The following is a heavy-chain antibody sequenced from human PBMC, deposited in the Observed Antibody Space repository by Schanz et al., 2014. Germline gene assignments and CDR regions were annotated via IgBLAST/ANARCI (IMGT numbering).Heavy chain of an antibody. V-gene: IGHV3-23*01. CDR2: LSGSGGST. CDR1: GFTFSSYA. D-gene: IGHD3-9*01. J-gene: IGHJ4*02. CDR3: ARDAADFYDILTVTRN. Sequence: EVQLLESGGGLVQPGGSLRLSCAASGFTFSSYAMSWVRQAPGKGLEWVSALSGSGGSTYYADSVKGRFTISRDNSKNTLYLQMNSLRAEDTAVYYCARDAADFYDILTVTRNWGQGTLVTVSS.